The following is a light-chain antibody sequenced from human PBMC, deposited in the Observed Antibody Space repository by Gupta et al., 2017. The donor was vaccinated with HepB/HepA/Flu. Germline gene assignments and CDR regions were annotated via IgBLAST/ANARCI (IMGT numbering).Light chain of an antibody. V-gene: IGLV1-40*01. CDR1: SSNIGAGYD. CDR3: QSYDSSLSGYV. Sequence: QSVLTQPPSVSGAPGQRVTISCTGSSSNIGAGYDVHWYQQLPGTGPKLLIYGNSNRPSGVPDRFSGSKSGTSASLAITGLQAEDEADYYCQSYDSSLSGYVFGTGTKVTAL. CDR2: GNS. J-gene: IGLJ1*01.